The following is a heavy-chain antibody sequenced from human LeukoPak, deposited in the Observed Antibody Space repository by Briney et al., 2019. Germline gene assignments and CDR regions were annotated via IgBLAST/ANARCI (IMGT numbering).Heavy chain of an antibody. J-gene: IGHJ4*02. D-gene: IGHD2-8*01. CDR2: IIPILGIA. V-gene: IGHV1-69*02. CDR1: GGTFSSYT. CDR3: ASAGSKYCTNGVCTNY. Sequence: SVKVSCKASGGTFSSYTISWVRQAPGQGLEWMGRIIPILGIANYAQEFQGRVTITADKSASTAYMELSSLRSEDTAVYYCASAGSKYCTNGVCTNYWGQGTLVTVSS.